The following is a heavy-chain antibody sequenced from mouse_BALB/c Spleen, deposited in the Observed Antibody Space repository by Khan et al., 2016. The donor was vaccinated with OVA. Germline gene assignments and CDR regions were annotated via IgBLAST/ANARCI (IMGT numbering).Heavy chain of an antibody. J-gene: IGHJ3*01. CDR1: GFNIKDYY. Sequence: MQLEESGAELVRPGALVNLSCKASGFNIKDYYMHWVKQRPEQGLVWIGRIDPENGNTIYDPKFQGKASITSDTSSNTAYLQLSSLTSEDTAVYYCARDGYSPWFAYWGQGTLVTVSA. CDR2: IDPENGNT. V-gene: IGHV14-1*02. CDR3: ARDGYSPWFAY. D-gene: IGHD2-3*01.